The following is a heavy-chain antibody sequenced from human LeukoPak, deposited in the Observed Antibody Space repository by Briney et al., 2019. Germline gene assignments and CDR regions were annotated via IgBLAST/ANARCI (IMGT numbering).Heavy chain of an antibody. CDR2: IKSKTDGGTT. CDR1: GFTFSNAW. CDR3: TAQVPAAAKYYFDY. J-gene: IGHJ4*02. V-gene: IGHV3-15*01. Sequence: PGGSLRLSCAASGFTFSNAWMSWVRQAPGKGLEWVGRIKSKTDGGTTDYAAPVKGRFTISRDDSKNTLYLQMNSLKTEDTAVYYCTAQVPAAAKYYFDYWGQGTLVTVSS. D-gene: IGHD2-2*01.